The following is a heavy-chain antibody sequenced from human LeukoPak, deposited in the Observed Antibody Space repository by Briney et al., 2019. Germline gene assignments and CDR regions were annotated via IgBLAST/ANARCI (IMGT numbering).Heavy chain of an antibody. CDR2: ISSNGGST. V-gene: IGHV3-64D*06. CDR1: GFTFSSYA. Sequence: GGSLRLSCSASGFTFSSYAMHWVRQAPGKGLEYVSAISSNGGSTYYADSAKGRFTISRDNSKNTLYLQMSSLRAEDTAVYYCVKADYDYVWGSYRLDYWGQGTLVTVSS. CDR3: VKADYDYVWGSYRLDY. D-gene: IGHD3-16*02. J-gene: IGHJ4*02.